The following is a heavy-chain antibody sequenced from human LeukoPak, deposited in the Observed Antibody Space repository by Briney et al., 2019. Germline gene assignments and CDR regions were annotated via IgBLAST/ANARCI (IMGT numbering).Heavy chain of an antibody. J-gene: IGHJ6*03. V-gene: IGHV1-2*02. CDR2: INPNSGGT. CDR1: GYTFTGYY. CDR3: ARGDSSGWRYYYYYYMDV. D-gene: IGHD6-19*01. Sequence: GASVKVSCKASGYTFTGYYMHWVRQAPGQGLERMGWINPNSGGTNYAQKFQGRVTMTSDTPISTAYMELSRLRSDDTAVYYCARGDSSGWRYYYYYYMDVWGKGTTVTVSS.